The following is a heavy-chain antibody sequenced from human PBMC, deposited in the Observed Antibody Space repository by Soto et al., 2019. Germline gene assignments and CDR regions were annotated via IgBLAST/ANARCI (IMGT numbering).Heavy chain of an antibody. Sequence: SKTLSLTCTVSGGSISSSSYYWGWIRQPPGKGLEWIGSIYYSGSTYYNPSLKSRVTISVDTSKNQFSLKLSSVTAADTAVYYCARLTAGYDFWSGYYRNWFDPWGQGTLVTVSS. CDR1: GGSISSSSYY. J-gene: IGHJ5*02. CDR2: IYYSGST. CDR3: ARLTAGYDFWSGYYRNWFDP. D-gene: IGHD3-3*01. V-gene: IGHV4-39*01.